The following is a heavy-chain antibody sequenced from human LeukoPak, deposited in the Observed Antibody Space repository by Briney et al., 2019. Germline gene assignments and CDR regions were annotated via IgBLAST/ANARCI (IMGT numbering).Heavy chain of an antibody. D-gene: IGHD2-2*01. CDR2: INSDGSST. J-gene: IGHJ5*02. Sequence: GGSLRLSCAASGFTFSSYWMHWVRQAPGKGLVWVSRINSDGSSTSYADSVKGRFTISRDNAKNTLYLQMNSLRAEDTAVYYCARGVGYCSSTSCYWWFDPWGQGKLVTVSS. CDR1: GFTFSSYW. CDR3: ARGVGYCSSTSCYWWFDP. V-gene: IGHV3-74*01.